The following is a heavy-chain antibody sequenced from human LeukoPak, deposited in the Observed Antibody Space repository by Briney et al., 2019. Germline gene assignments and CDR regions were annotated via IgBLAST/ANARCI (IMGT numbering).Heavy chain of an antibody. CDR3: VKSRGGYSYGWSLRYYYGMDV. Sequence: GGSLRLSCAASGFIFSSYAMHWFRQAPGKGLEWVAVISYDGSNKYYADSVKGRFTISRDNSKNTLYLQMSSLRAEDTAVYYCVKSRGGYSYGWSLRYYYGMDVWGQGTTVTVSS. V-gene: IGHV3-30-3*02. D-gene: IGHD5-18*01. CDR1: GFIFSSYA. J-gene: IGHJ6*02. CDR2: ISYDGSNK.